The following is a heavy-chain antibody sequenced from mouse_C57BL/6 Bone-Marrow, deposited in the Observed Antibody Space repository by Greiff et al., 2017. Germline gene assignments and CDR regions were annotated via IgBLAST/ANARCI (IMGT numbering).Heavy chain of an antibody. CDR2: IDPSDSYT. D-gene: IGHD2-1*01. J-gene: IGHJ2*01. CDR1: GYTFTSYW. CDR3: ARVGTTSWDYFDG. Sequence: QVQLQQPGAELVKPGASVKLSCKASGYTFTSYWMQWVKQRPGQGLEWIGEIDPSDSYTNYNQKFKGKATLTVDTSSSTAYMQLRSLTSEDSAVYYCARVGTTSWDYFDGWGQGATLTVAS. V-gene: IGHV1-50*01.